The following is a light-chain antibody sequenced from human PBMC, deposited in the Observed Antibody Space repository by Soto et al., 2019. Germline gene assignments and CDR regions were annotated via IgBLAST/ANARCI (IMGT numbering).Light chain of an antibody. CDR2: EVS. CDR1: SSDVGGYN. J-gene: IGLJ2*01. Sequence: QSALTQPASVSGSPGQSITISCTGTSSDVGGYNVSWYQQHPGKAPKVVIYEVSNRPSWISNRFSGSKSGNTASLTISGLQAEDEADYYCSSYTSSSTLVFGGGTKVTVL. CDR3: SSYTSSSTLV. V-gene: IGLV2-14*01.